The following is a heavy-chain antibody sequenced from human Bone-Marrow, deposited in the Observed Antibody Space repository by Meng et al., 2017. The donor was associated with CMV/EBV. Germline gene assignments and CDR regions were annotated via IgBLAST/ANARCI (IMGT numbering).Heavy chain of an antibody. CDR1: GYTFTAHY. Sequence: ASVKVSCKASGYTFTAHYFHWVRQAPGQGLEWMGWISAYNGNTNYAQKLQGRVTMTTDTSTSTAYMELRSLRSDDTAVYYCARSYCSSTSCYWSDWFDPWGQGTLVTVSS. V-gene: IGHV1-18*04. CDR3: ARSYCSSTSCYWSDWFDP. CDR2: ISAYNGNT. D-gene: IGHD2-2*01. J-gene: IGHJ5*02.